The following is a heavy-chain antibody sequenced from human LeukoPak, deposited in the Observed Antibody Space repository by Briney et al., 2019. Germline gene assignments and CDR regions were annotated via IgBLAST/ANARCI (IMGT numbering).Heavy chain of an antibody. J-gene: IGHJ4*02. CDR2: ISYDGSNK. CDR1: GFTFSSYA. Sequence: PGGSLRLSCAASGFTFSSYAMHWVRQAPGKGLEWVAVISYDGSNKYYADSVKGRFTISRDNSKNTLYLQMNSLRAEDTAVYYCARGVIVAPGLPIDYWGQGTLVTVSS. CDR3: ARGVIVAPGLPIDY. V-gene: IGHV3-30*04. D-gene: IGHD5-12*01.